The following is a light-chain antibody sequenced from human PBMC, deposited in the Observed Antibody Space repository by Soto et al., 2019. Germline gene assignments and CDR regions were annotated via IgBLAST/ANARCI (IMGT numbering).Light chain of an antibody. Sequence: EIVLTQSPATLSVSPGERATLSCRASQGIGSTLAWYQQKPGQTPRLLIYGASTRATGVPARFSGSGSGTEFTLTINSLQSEDFAVYYCQRYNNWPLTFGGGTKVDIK. CDR2: GAS. J-gene: IGKJ4*01. CDR1: QGIGST. CDR3: QRYNNWPLT. V-gene: IGKV3-15*01.